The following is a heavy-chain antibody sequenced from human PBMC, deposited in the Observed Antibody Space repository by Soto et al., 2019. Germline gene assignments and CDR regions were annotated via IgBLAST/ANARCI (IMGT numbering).Heavy chain of an antibody. Sequence: TGGALRLSCAASGFTFSSYWMSWVRQAPGKGLEWVANIKQDGSEKYYVDSVKGRFTISRDNAKNSLYLQMNSLRAEDTAVYYCARALSDGYGVTTPGCYNWFDSWGQGALVTVAS. D-gene: IGHD4-17*01. CDR1: GFTFSSYW. J-gene: IGHJ5*01. CDR2: IKQDGSEK. CDR3: ARALSDGYGVTTPGCYNWFDS. V-gene: IGHV3-7*01.